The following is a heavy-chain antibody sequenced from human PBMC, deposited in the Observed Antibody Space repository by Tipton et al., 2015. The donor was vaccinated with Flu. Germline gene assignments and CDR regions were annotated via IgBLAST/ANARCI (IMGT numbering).Heavy chain of an antibody. J-gene: IGHJ4*02. Sequence: TLSLTCTVSGGSISSSSYYWGWIRQSPGKGLEWIGSIYYSGNTYYSPSLKSRVTISVDTSKNQFSLKLSSVTAADTAVYYCTRRNKMSYDGSGLPDKWGQGTLVTVSS. CDR3: TRRNKMSYDGSGLPDK. CDR1: GGSISSSSYY. V-gene: IGHV4-39*01. CDR2: IYYSGNT. D-gene: IGHD3-22*01.